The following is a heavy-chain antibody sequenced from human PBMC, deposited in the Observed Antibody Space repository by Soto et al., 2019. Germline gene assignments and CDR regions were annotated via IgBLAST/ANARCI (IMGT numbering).Heavy chain of an antibody. CDR2: INHSGST. V-gene: IGHV4-34*01. D-gene: IGHD2-2*01. J-gene: IGHJ4*02. Sequence: QVQLQQWGAGLLKPSETLSLTCAVYGGSFSGYYWSWIRQPPGKGLEWIGEINHSGSTNYNPSLKRRVTISVDTSKNQFSLKLSSVTAADTAVYYCARRRDQLLSDVDYWGQGTLVTVSS. CDR3: ARRRDQLLSDVDY. CDR1: GGSFSGYY.